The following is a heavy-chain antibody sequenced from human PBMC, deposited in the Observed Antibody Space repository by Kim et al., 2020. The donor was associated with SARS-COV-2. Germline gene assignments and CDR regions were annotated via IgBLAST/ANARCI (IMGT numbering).Heavy chain of an antibody. CDR1: GFTFSDFW. V-gene: IGHV3-74*03. Sequence: GGSLRLSCAASGFTFSDFWMHWVRQVPGKGLVWVSRINNDGTITTYADSVKGRFTISRDNAKNMFYLQMNSLGGEDTGVYFCARGAVYDYVWETYGGYLDLWGRGTLVTVSS. D-gene: IGHD3-16*01. J-gene: IGHJ2*01. CDR2: INNDGTIT. CDR3: ARGAVYDYVWETYGGYLDL.